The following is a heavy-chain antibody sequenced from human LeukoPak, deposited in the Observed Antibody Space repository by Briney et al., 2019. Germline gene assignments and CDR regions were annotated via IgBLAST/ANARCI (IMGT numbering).Heavy chain of an antibody. CDR2: IKSKTDGGTT. CDR3: TTDPSLYCSSTSCYAADY. D-gene: IGHD2-2*01. J-gene: IGHJ4*02. V-gene: IGHV3-15*01. Sequence: PGGSLRLSCAASGFTFSNAWMSWVRQAPGKGLEWVGRIKSKTDGGTTDYAAPVKGRFTISRDDSKNTPYLQMNSLKTEDTAVYYCTTDPSLYCSSTSCYAADYWGQGTLVTVSS. CDR1: GFTFSNAW.